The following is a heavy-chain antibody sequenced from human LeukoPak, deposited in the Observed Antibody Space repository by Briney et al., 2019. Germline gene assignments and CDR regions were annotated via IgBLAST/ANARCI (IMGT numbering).Heavy chain of an antibody. Sequence: PSETLSLTCTVSDYSIRNGYFWGWIRQPPGKGLEWIGSIYGSGGTHYNPSLKSRVTISVDTSKNQFSLRLNSVTAADTAVYYCARDGPSDSGAFDVWGPGTLVTVSS. J-gene: IGHJ3*01. CDR3: ARDGPSDSGAFDV. D-gene: IGHD3-22*01. CDR2: IYGSGGT. V-gene: IGHV4-38-2*02. CDR1: DYSIRNGYF.